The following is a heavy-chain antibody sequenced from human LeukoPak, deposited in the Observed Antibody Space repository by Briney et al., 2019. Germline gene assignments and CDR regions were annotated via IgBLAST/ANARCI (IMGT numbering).Heavy chain of an antibody. CDR3: ARYGDYWALGY. CDR1: GGSISSGDYY. Sequence: SQTLSLACTVSGGSISSGDYYWSWIRQPPGKGLEWIGYIYYSGSTYYNPSLKSRVTISVDTSKNQFSLKLSSVTAADTAVYYCARYGDYWALGYWGQGTLVTVSS. J-gene: IGHJ4*02. V-gene: IGHV4-30-4*01. D-gene: IGHD4-17*01. CDR2: IYYSGST.